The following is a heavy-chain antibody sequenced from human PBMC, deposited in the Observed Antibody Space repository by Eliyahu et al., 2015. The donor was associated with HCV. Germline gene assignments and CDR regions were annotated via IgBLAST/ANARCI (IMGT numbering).Heavy chain of an antibody. Sequence: XVQLVQXGGGLVQPGGSLRLXCTXSGFTXXNTFMRWVRQAPGKXLEWVSVIYSAGITYYADSVEGRFTISRDHSKNTLHLQMTSLRAEDTAVYYCVKEGYSDGSSFPIPDYWGQGTLVTVSS. CDR1: GFTXXNTF. J-gene: IGHJ4*02. D-gene: IGHD3-22*01. CDR2: IYSAGIT. V-gene: IGHV3-66*01. CDR3: VKEGYSDGSSFPIPDY.